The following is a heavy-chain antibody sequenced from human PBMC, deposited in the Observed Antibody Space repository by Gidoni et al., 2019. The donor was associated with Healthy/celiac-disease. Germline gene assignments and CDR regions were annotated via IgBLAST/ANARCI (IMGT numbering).Heavy chain of an antibody. CDR3: ARGFGKEMTTVTRSYYYYMDV. CDR1: GGSISSYS. V-gene: IGHV4-59*01. CDR2: IYYSGST. J-gene: IGHJ6*03. D-gene: IGHD4-17*01. Sequence: QVQLQESGPGLVKPSETLSLTCTVSGGSISSYSWSWIRQPPGKGLEWIGYIYYSGSTNYNPSLKSRVTISVDTSKNQFSLKLSSVTAADTAVYYCARGFGKEMTTVTRSYYYYMDVWGKGTTVTVSS.